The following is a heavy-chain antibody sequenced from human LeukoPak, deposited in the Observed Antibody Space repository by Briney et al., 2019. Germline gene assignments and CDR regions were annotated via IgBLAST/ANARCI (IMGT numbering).Heavy chain of an antibody. J-gene: IGHJ6*03. V-gene: IGHV5-51*01. CDR3: ARTIAARQYYYMDV. Sequence: HGESLKISCKASGYSFTNYWIAWVRQMPGKGPEWMGVIHPGDSKSGYNPSFQGQVTISADKSISTAYLQWSSLKASDTAMYYCARTIAARQYYYMDVWGKGTTVTVSS. D-gene: IGHD6-6*01. CDR2: IHPGDSKS. CDR1: GYSFTNYW.